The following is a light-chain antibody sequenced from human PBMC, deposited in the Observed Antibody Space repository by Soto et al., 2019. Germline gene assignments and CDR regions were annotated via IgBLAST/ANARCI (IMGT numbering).Light chain of an antibody. V-gene: IGLV2-14*01. CDR2: EVS. CDR3: SSYTSSNTWV. Sequence: QSVLTQPASVSGSPGQSFTISCTGTSSDVGGYNYVSWYQQYPGKAPKLMIFEVSNWPSGVSNRFSGSKSGNTASLTISGLQAEDEADYSCSSYTSSNTWVFGGGTKLTVL. J-gene: IGLJ3*02. CDR1: SSDVGGYNY.